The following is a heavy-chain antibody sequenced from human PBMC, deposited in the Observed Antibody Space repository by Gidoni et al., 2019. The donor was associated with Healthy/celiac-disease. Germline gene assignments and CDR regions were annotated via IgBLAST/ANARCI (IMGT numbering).Heavy chain of an antibody. J-gene: IGHJ3*02. D-gene: IGHD3-3*01. CDR1: GASISSGGYY. V-gene: IGHV4-31*03. Sequence: QVQLQESGPGLVKPSQTLSLTCTVSGASISSGGYYWSWIRQHPGKGLEWIGYIYYSGSTYYNTSLKSRVTISVDTSKNQFSLKLSSVTAADTAVYYCARGILEWLFGGIDIWGQGTMVTVSS. CDR2: IYYSGST. CDR3: ARGILEWLFGGIDI.